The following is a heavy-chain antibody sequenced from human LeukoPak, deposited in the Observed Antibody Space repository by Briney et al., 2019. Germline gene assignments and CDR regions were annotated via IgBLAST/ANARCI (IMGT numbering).Heavy chain of an antibody. CDR3: ARNGGSGSALYYYYYMDV. Sequence: ASVKVSCKASGYTFTGYYMHWVRQAPGQGVEWMGRINPNGGGTNYAQKFQGRVTMTRDTSISTAYMELSRLRSDDTAVYYCARNGGSGSALYYYYYMDVWGKGTTVTVSS. J-gene: IGHJ6*03. CDR1: GYTFTGYY. D-gene: IGHD3-10*01. CDR2: INPNGGGT. V-gene: IGHV1-2*06.